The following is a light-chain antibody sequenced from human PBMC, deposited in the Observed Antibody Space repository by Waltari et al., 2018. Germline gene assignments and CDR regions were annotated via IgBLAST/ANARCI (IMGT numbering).Light chain of an antibody. CDR3: QLWDSRSNHLV. CDR2: DDS. J-gene: IGLJ3*02. V-gene: IGLV3-21*02. CDR1: NIERKS. Sequence: SYVVTQPPSGSVAPGQTATITCEGDNIERKSVHWYQQKAGQAPLLVVYDDSDRPPGIPGRLSGSNSGNTATLTIRRVESGDEADYYCQLWDSRSNHLVFGGGTKLTVL.